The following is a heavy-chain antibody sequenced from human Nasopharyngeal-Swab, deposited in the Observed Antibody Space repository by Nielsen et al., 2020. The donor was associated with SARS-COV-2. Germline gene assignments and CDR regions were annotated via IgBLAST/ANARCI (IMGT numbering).Heavy chain of an antibody. CDR2: INPNSGGT. D-gene: IGHD2-2*01. CDR3: ARERDGDIVVVPAAMRYYYYVMDV. Sequence: WVRQAPGQGIEWMGRINPNSGGTNYAQKFQGRVTMTRDTSISTAYMELSRLRSDDTAVYYCARERDGDIVVVPAAMRYYYYVMDVWGQGTTVT. J-gene: IGHJ6*02. V-gene: IGHV1-2*06.